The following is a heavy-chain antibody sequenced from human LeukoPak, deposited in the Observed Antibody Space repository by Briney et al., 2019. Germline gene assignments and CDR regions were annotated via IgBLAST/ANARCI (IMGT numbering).Heavy chain of an antibody. V-gene: IGHV3-21*01. CDR1: GFTFSTYS. J-gene: IGHJ4*02. CDR3: ARRLNNGDYGNDY. D-gene: IGHD4-17*01. CDR2: ISGSSRYI. Sequence: PGGSLRLSCAASGFTFSTYSMIWVRQAPGKGLEWISTISGSSRYIYFADSVRGRFTISRDNGKNSVYLQMNSLRAEYTAVYYCARRLNNGDYGNDYWGQGTLVTVSS.